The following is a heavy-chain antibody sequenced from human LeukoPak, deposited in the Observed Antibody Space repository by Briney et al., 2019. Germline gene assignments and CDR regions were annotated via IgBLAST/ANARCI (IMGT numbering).Heavy chain of an antibody. D-gene: IGHD2-21*02. J-gene: IGHJ4*02. CDR3: ARGAYCRGDCYFGY. Sequence: GGSLRLSCAASGFTVTSNYMTWVRQAPGKGLEWVSVIYCGGNTYYADSVKDRFTISRDNSKNTLYLQMNSLRAEDTAVYYCARGAYCRGDCYFGYWGQGTLVTVSS. CDR2: IYCGGNT. V-gene: IGHV3-53*01. CDR1: GFTVTSNY.